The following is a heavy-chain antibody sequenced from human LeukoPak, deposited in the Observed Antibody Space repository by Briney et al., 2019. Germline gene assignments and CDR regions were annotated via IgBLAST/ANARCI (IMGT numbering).Heavy chain of an antibody. V-gene: IGHV3-53*01. J-gene: IGHJ4*02. Sequence: PGGSLRLSCAASGLTVSSNYMNWGGQAPGKGLALVSGIYSGGDTYYADSVKGRFTISRDISKNTLYLQMNSLRAEDTAVYYCARGGTVAGNPGLFDYWGQGTLVTVSS. CDR3: ARGGTVAGNPGLFDY. CDR2: IYSGGDT. D-gene: IGHD6-19*01. CDR1: GLTVSSNY.